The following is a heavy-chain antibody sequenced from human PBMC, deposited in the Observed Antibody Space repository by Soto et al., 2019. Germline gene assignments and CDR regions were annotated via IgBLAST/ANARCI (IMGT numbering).Heavy chain of an antibody. D-gene: IGHD6-19*01. V-gene: IGHV3-11*01. CDR2: ISSREGTV. Sequence: QVQLVESGGGLVKPGGSLRLSCAASGFTFSNYYMTWIRQAPGKGLECLSDISSREGTVYYADSVKGRFTISRDNTKNSLYLQMTTLRDEDTAVYYCARVSASGWHVNGRDYFDSWGQGTLVTVSS. J-gene: IGHJ4*02. CDR3: ARVSASGWHVNGRDYFDS. CDR1: GFTFSNYY.